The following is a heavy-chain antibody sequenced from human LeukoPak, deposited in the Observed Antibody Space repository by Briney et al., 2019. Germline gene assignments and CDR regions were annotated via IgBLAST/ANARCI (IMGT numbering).Heavy chain of an antibody. CDR2: IFPSGGEI. D-gene: IGHD3-9*01. Sequence: GGSLRLSCAASGFTFSTFAMIWVRQPPGKGLEWVSSIFPSGGEIHYADSVRGRFTISRDNSKSTLSLQMNSLRAEDTAIYYCAKDPRSYDILTGYHSDYWGQGTLVTVSS. V-gene: IGHV3-23*01. J-gene: IGHJ4*02. CDR1: GFTFSTFA. CDR3: AKDPRSYDILTGYHSDY.